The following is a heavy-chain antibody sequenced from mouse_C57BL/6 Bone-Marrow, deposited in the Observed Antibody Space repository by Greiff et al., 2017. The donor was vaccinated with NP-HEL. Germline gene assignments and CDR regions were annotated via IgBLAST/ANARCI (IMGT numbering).Heavy chain of an antibody. D-gene: IGHD1-1*01. CDR2: IYPGSGST. CDR3: ARYGYGSSLHYYAMDY. J-gene: IGHJ4*01. Sequence: VQLQQPGAELVKPGASVKMSCKASGYTLTSYWITWVKQRPGQGLEWIGDIYPGSGSTNYNEKFKSKATLTVDTSSSTAYMQLSSLTSEDSAVYYCARYGYGSSLHYYAMDYWGQGTSVTVSS. CDR1: GYTLTSYW. V-gene: IGHV1-55*01.